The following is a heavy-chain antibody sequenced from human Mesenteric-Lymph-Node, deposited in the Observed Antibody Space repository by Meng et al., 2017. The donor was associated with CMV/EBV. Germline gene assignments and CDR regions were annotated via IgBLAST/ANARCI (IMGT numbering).Heavy chain of an antibody. V-gene: IGHV4-34*01. CDR2: INHTGSA. J-gene: IGHJ4*02. D-gene: IGHD3-10*01. CDR1: SFSGSY. Sequence: SFSGSYWSWIRQPPGKGLEWIGGINHTGSANYNQSLKSRVTISVDTSKNQFSLNLSSVTAADTAVYYCARATGRTYYYSSGSYHVDYWGQGTLVTVSS. CDR3: ARATGRTYYYSSGSYHVDY.